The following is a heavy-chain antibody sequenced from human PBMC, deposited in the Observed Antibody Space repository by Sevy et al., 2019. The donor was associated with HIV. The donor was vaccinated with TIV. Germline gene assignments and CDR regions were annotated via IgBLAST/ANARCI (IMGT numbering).Heavy chain of an antibody. J-gene: IGHJ4*02. V-gene: IGHV3-33*08. Sequence: GGSLRLSYVASGFTFSNYAMHWVRQAPGKGMEWVAIIWSDGAYHYHGDSVKGRFTISRDNSKNTLYLQMNNVRVEDTAVYYCARGGYYYDNAAYYALDSWGQGTLVTVSS. CDR3: ARGGYYYDNAAYYALDS. CDR1: GFTFSNYA. CDR2: IWSDGAYH. D-gene: IGHD3-22*01.